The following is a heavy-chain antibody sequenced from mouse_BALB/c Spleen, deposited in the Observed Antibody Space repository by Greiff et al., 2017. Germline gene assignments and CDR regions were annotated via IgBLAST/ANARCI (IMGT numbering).Heavy chain of an antibody. CDR1: GYSFTGYF. V-gene: IGHV1-20*02. J-gene: IGHJ4*01. Sequence: EGKLQESGPELVKPGASVKISCKASGYSFTGYFMNWVMQSHGKSLEWIGRINPYNGDTFYNQKFKGKATLTVDKSSSTAHMELRSLASEDSAVYYCARRGGYDGYYDAMDYWGQGTSVTVSS. CDR3: ARRGGYDGYYDAMDY. D-gene: IGHD2-3*01. CDR2: INPYNGDT.